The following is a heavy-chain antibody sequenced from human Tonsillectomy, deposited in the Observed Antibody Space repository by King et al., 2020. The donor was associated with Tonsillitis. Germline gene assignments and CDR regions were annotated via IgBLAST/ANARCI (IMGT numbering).Heavy chain of an antibody. D-gene: IGHD3-16*01. CDR3: AKGTIMDWFDP. CDR1: GFAFKASN. Sequence: QLVQSGGGLVQPGRSLRLSCAASGFAFKASNMHWVRQAPGKGLEWVSGVSWNSATIGYAAPVKGRFTISRDNAKNSLYFQMNTLRAEDTALYFCAKGTIMDWFDPWGQGTLVTVSS. J-gene: IGHJ5*02. V-gene: IGHV3-9*01. CDR2: VSWNSATI.